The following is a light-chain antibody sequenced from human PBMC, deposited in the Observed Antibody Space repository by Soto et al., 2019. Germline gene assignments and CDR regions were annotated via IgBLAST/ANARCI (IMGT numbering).Light chain of an antibody. Sequence: QSVLTQPPSASGTPGQRVTISRSGSSSNIGSNTVNWYQQLPGTAPKLLIYSNNHRPSGVPDRFSGSKSGTSASLAISGLQAEDEAAYYCAAWDDSLNGVVFGGGTKLTVL. V-gene: IGLV1-44*01. CDR2: SNN. J-gene: IGLJ2*01. CDR1: SSNIGSNT. CDR3: AAWDDSLNGVV.